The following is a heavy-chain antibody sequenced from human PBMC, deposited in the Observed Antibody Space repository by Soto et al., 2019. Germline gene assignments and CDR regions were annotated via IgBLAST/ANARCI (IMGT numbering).Heavy chain of an antibody. CDR2: ISSSSSTI. Sequence: EVQLVESGGGLVQPGGSLRLSCAASGFTFSSYSMNWFRQAPGKGLEWVSYISSSSSTIYYADSVKGRFTISRDNAKNSLYLQMNSPSAEATAVYYCASDILVGYCSGGSCALDIWGQGTMVTVSS. J-gene: IGHJ3*02. V-gene: IGHV3-48*01. CDR3: ASDILVGYCSGGSCALDI. D-gene: IGHD2-15*01. CDR1: GFTFSSYS.